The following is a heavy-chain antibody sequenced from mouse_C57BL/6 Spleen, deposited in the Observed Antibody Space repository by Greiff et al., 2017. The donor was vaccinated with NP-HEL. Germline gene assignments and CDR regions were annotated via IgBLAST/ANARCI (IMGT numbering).Heavy chain of an antibody. Sequence: EVMLVESGEGLVKPGGSLKLSCAASGFTFSSYAMSWVRQTPEKRLEWVAYISSGGDYIYYADTVKGRFTISRDNARNTLYLQMSSLKSEDTAMYYCTRDTVEGGALAMDYWGQGTSVTVSS. D-gene: IGHD1-1*01. CDR3: TRDTVEGGALAMDY. CDR2: ISSGGDYI. CDR1: GFTFSSYA. V-gene: IGHV5-9-1*02. J-gene: IGHJ4*01.